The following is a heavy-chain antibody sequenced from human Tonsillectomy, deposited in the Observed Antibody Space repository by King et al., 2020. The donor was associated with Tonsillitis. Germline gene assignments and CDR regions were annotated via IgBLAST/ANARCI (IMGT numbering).Heavy chain of an antibody. CDR3: ARDPEYYYDSSGYLLGVFDI. V-gene: IGHV4-30-4*01. CDR2: IYYSGST. J-gene: IGHJ3*02. D-gene: IGHD3-22*01. Sequence: QLQESGPGLVKPSQTLPLTCNVSGGSISSGDYYWNWIRQPPGKGLEWIGYIYYSGSTSYNPSLKSRITISVDTSKNQFSLKLTSVTAADTAVYYCARDPEYYYDSSGYLLGVFDIWGQGKMVTVS. CDR1: GGSISSGDYY.